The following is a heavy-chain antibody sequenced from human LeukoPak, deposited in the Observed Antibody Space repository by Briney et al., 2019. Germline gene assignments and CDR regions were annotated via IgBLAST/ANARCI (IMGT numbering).Heavy chain of an antibody. CDR2: INPDGRDT. D-gene: IGHD2-21*02. CDR1: GSTFNRCW. Sequence: GGSLRLSCVVSGSTFNRCWMNWVRQAPGKGLEWVAHINPDGRDTYYVDSVKGRFTISRDNAQNSMYLQMNSLRVEDTAVYYCTSWGDTTAEYFQRWSQGTLVTVSS. J-gene: IGHJ1*01. CDR3: TSWGDTTAEYFQR. V-gene: IGHV3-7*01.